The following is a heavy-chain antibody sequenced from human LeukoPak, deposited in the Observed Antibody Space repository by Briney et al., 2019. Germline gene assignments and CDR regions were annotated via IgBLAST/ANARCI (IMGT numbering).Heavy chain of an antibody. J-gene: IGHJ6*03. CDR2: INHSGST. CDR3: AGAPPRWSVYSYGRYYMDV. D-gene: IGHD5-18*01. CDR1: GGSFSGYY. Sequence: SETLSLTCAVYGGSFSGYYWSWIRQPPGQGLEWIGEINHSGSTNYNPSLKSRVTISVDTSKNQFSLKLSSVTAAATAVYYCAGAPPRWSVYSYGRYYMDVWGKGTTVTVSS. V-gene: IGHV4-34*01.